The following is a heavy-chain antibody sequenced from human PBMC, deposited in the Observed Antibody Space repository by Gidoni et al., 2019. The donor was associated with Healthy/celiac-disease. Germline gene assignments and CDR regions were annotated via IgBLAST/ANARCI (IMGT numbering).Heavy chain of an antibody. CDR1: GFTFRSYW. CDR3: ARDRGTVTPSYYYYGMDV. Sequence: EVQLVESGGGLVQPGGSLRLSCAASGFTFRSYWMHWVRQAPGKGLVWVSRINSDGSSTSYADSVKGRFTISRDNAKNTLYLQMNSLRAEDTAVYYCARDRGTVTPSYYYYGMDVWGQGTTVTVSS. CDR2: INSDGSST. J-gene: IGHJ6*02. D-gene: IGHD4-17*01. V-gene: IGHV3-74*01.